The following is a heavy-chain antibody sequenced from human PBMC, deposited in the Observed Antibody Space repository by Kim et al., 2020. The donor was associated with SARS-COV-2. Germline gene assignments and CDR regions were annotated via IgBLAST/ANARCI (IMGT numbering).Heavy chain of an antibody. D-gene: IGHD6-19*01. CDR1: GFTFSSYE. V-gene: IGHV3-48*03. J-gene: IGHJ4*02. CDR3: ARESDVAGNDY. CDR2: ISSSGSTT. Sequence: GGSLRLSCAASGFTFSSYEMNWVRQAPGKGLEWVSYISSSGSTTHYADSVKGRFTISRDNADNSLYLQMNSLRAEDTALYYCARESDVAGNDYWGQGNLV.